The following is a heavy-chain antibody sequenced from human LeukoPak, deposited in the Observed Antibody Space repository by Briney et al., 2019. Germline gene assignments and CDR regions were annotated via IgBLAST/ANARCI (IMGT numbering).Heavy chain of an antibody. V-gene: IGHV4-61*05. CDR1: GGSISSSSYY. Sequence: SETLSLTCTVSGGSISSSSYYWGWIRQPPGKGLEWIGYIYTSGSTNYNPSLKSRVTISVDTSKNQFSLKLSSVTAADTAVYYCARASSGSYYSYYYGMDVWGQGTTVTVSS. CDR3: ARASSGSYYSYYYGMDV. J-gene: IGHJ6*02. CDR2: IYTSGST. D-gene: IGHD3-10*01.